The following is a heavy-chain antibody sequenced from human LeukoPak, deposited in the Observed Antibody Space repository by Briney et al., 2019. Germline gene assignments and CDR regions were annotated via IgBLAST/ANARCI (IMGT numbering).Heavy chain of an antibody. D-gene: IGHD6-19*01. CDR3: VKNGVYTSGWYGGYFDY. Sequence: GGSLRLSCSASGFTLSNYAMYWVRQAPGKGLEYISAISSKGGSTCDADKVNGRFTISRDNSMNALYLQMSSLRSEDTAVYYCVKNGVYTSGWYGGYFDYWGQGTLVTVSS. CDR1: GFTLSNYA. J-gene: IGHJ4*02. CDR2: ISSKGGST. V-gene: IGHV3-64D*08.